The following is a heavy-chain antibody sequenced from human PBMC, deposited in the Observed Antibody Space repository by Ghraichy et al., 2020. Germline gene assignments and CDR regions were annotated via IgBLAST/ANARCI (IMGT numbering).Heavy chain of an antibody. CDR2: ISGSGGST. CDR1: GFTFSSYA. Sequence: GGSLRLSCAASGFTFSSYAMSWVRQAPGKGLEWVSAISGSGGSTYYADSVKGRFTISRDNSKNTLYLQMNSLRAEDTAVYYCAKDPGYYYGSGSYLGSFGYWGQGTLVTVSS. D-gene: IGHD3-10*01. CDR3: AKDPGYYYGSGSYLGSFGY. V-gene: IGHV3-23*01. J-gene: IGHJ4*02.